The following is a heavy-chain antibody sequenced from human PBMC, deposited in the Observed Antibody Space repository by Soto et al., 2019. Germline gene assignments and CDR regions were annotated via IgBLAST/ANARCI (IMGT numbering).Heavy chain of an antibody. CDR3: ARDLVVPAAMTGQYYYYGMDV. V-gene: IGHV3-13*01. D-gene: IGHD2-2*01. CDR1: GFTFSSYD. Sequence: GGSLRLSCAASGFTFSSYDMHWVRQATGKGLEWVSAIGTAGDTYYPGSVKGRFTISRKNAKNSLYLQMNSLRAEDTAVYYCARDLVVPAAMTGQYYYYGMDVWGQGTTVTVSS. CDR2: IGTAGDT. J-gene: IGHJ6*02.